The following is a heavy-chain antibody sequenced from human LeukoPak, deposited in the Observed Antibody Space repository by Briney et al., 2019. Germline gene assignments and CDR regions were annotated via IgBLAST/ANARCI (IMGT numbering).Heavy chain of an antibody. D-gene: IGHD2-2*02. CDR1: GGSITSGAYY. CDR2: IYHSGST. V-gene: IGHV4-31*03. CDR3: AREVVVVPAAIQGGWFDP. Sequence: SQTLSLTCTVSGGSITSGAYYWSWIRQHPGKGLEWIGSIYHSGSTSYNPSLKSRVTISVDTSKNQFSLKLSSVTAADTAVYYCAREVVVVPAAIQGGWFDPWGQGTLVTVSS. J-gene: IGHJ5*02.